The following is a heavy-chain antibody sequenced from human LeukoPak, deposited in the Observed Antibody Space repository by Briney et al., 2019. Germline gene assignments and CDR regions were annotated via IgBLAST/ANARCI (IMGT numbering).Heavy chain of an antibody. Sequence: PSETLSLTCAVYGGSFSGYYWNWIRQTPGKGLEWIGEINHSGSTNYNPSLKSRVTISVDTSKNQFSLKLSSVTAADTAVYYCARGTRGYSYYYYGMDVGGQGTTVTVSS. J-gene: IGHJ6*02. V-gene: IGHV4-34*01. CDR2: INHSGST. CDR1: GGSFSGYY. D-gene: IGHD5-18*01. CDR3: ARGTRGYSYYYYGMDV.